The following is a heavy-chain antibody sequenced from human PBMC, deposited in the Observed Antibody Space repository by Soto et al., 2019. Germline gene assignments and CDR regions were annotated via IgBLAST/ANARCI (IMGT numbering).Heavy chain of an antibody. CDR3: VRERRDSSGYGGWFDP. Sequence: QVQLQESGPGLVKPSQTLSLTCTVSGGSISSGGYYWSWIRQHPGKGLEWFGYIYYSGSTYYNPPHKSRVTISVDTSKNQFSLKLSSVTAADTAAYYCVRERRDSSGYGGWFDPWGQGTLVTVSS. D-gene: IGHD5-18*01. J-gene: IGHJ5*02. CDR2: IYYSGST. V-gene: IGHV4-31*03. CDR1: GGSISSGGYY.